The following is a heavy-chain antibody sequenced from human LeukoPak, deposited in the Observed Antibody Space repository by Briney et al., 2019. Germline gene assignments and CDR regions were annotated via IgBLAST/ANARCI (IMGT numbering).Heavy chain of an antibody. CDR2: ISYAGSSK. J-gene: IGHJ4*02. Sequence: GGSLRLSCAASGFSFSSYGMHWVRQAPGKGLEWVAVISYAGSSKLYADSVKGRFTLSRDNSKNTLYLQMNSLSAEDTAVYYCARRSSGRNGGYFDYWGQGTLVTVSS. CDR1: GFSFSSYG. V-gene: IGHV3-30*03. CDR3: ARRSSGRNGGYFDY. D-gene: IGHD1-26*01.